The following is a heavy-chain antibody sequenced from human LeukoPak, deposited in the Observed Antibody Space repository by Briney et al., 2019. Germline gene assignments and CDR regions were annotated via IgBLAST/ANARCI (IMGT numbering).Heavy chain of an antibody. D-gene: IGHD1-14*01. Sequence: GGSLRLSCTASGLTFSTSGFNWVRQAPGKGLEWVASIGPTGSDGYHADSIKGRFTISRDNANNFLYLQMNSLRAEDTAVYYCATETNGRHYDYWGQGTLLTVSS. J-gene: IGHJ4*02. V-gene: IGHV3-21*06. CDR2: IGPTGSDG. CDR1: GLTFSTSG. CDR3: ATETNGRHYDY.